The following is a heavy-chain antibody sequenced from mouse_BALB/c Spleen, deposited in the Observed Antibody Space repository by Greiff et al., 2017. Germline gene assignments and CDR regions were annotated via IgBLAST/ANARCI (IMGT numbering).Heavy chain of an antibody. V-gene: IGHV7-3*02. CDR3: ARAIGYDYFDY. Sequence: EVQLVESGGGLVQPGGSLRLSCATSGFTFTDYYMSWVRQPPGKALEWLGFIRNKANGYTTEYSASVKGRFTISRDNSQSILYLQMNTLRAEDSATDYCARAIGYDYFDYWGQGTTLTVSS. J-gene: IGHJ2*01. CDR1: GFTFTDYY. CDR2: IRNKANGYTT. D-gene: IGHD2-10*02.